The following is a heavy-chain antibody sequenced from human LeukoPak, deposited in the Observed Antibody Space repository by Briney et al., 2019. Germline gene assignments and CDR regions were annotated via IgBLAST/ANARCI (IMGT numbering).Heavy chain of an antibody. J-gene: IGHJ4*02. CDR1: GFTFSSYW. D-gene: IGHD3-9*01. Sequence: GGSLRLSCAASGFTFSSYWMSWVRQDPGKGLERVANIKQDGSEKYYVDSVKGRFTISRDNAKNSLYLQMNSLRAEDTAVYYCARDFDWLLPDYWGQGTLVTVSS. V-gene: IGHV3-7*01. CDR3: ARDFDWLLPDY. CDR2: IKQDGSEK.